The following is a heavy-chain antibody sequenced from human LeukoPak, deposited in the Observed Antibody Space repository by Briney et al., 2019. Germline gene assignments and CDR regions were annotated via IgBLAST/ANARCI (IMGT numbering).Heavy chain of an antibody. CDR3: AREGYYDSSGYYHFDY. J-gene: IGHJ4*02. CDR1: GGTFSSYA. Sequence: SVKVSCKASGGTFSSYAISWVRQAPGQGLEWMGGIIPIFGTASYAQKFQGRVTITADESTSTAYMELSSLRSEDTAVYYCAREGYYDSSGYYHFDYWGQGTLVTVSS. V-gene: IGHV1-69*13. CDR2: IIPIFGTA. D-gene: IGHD3-22*01.